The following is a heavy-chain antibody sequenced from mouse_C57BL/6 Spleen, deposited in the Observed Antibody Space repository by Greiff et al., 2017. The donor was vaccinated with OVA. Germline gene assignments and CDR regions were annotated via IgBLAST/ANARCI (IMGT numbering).Heavy chain of an antibody. CDR3: TRFYGYDGAY. J-gene: IGHJ3*01. V-gene: IGHV1-15*01. CDR1: GYTFTDYE. D-gene: IGHD2-2*01. CDR2: IDPETGGT. Sequence: VQLQQSGAELVRPGASVTLSCKASGYTFTDYEMHWVKQTPVHGLEWIGAIDPETGGTAYNQKFKGKAILTADKSSSTAYMELRSLTSEDSAVYYCTRFYGYDGAYWGQGTLVTVSA.